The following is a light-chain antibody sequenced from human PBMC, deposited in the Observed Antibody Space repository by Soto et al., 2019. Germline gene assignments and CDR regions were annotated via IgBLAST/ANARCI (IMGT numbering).Light chain of an antibody. CDR2: KAS. CDR1: QSISNW. V-gene: IGKV1-5*03. Sequence: DIQMTQSPSTLSASVGDRVTITCRASQSISNWLAWYQQKPGKAPKLLIYKASNLESGVPSRFNGSGSGTDFTLTISSLQPDDFATYYCQQYSSHSTFGQGTKVDI. J-gene: IGKJ1*01. CDR3: QQYSSHST.